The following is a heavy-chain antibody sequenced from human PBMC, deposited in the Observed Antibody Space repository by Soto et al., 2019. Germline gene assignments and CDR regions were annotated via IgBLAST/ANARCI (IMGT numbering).Heavy chain of an antibody. CDR1: GGTFSSYA. Sequence: SVEESCKASGGTFSSYAISWVRQAPGQGHEWMGGIIPIFGTANYAQKFQGRVTITADESTSTAYMELSSLRSEDTAVYYCARGYSGSYIGYYGMDVWGQVTTVTVSS. V-gene: IGHV1-69*13. D-gene: IGHD1-26*01. CDR2: IIPIFGTA. CDR3: ARGYSGSYIGYYGMDV. J-gene: IGHJ6*02.